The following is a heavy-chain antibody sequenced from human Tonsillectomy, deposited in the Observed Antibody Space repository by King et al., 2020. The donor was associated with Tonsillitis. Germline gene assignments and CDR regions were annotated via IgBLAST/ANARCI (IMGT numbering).Heavy chain of an antibody. V-gene: IGHV3-23*04. CDR2: ISGSGGST. D-gene: IGHD2-2*01. CDR1: GFTFSSYA. J-gene: IGHJ4*02. CDR3: AKGRTEHGSSTSCYLHFDY. Sequence: VQLVESGGGLVQPGGSLRLSCAASGFTFSSYAMSWVRQAPGKGLEWVSAISGSGGSTYYAASVKGRFTISRDNSKNTLLLQMNSLRAEDTAVYYCAKGRTEHGSSTSCYLHFDYWGQGTLVTVSS.